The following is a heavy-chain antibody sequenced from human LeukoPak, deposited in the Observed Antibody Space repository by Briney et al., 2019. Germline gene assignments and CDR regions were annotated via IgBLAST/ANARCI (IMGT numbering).Heavy chain of an antibody. CDR1: GFTFSSYS. V-gene: IGHV3-21*01. Sequence: PGGSLRLSCAASGFTFSSYSMNWVRQAPGKGLEWVSSISSSSSYIYYADSVKGRFTISRDNAKNSLYLQMNSLRAEDTAVYYCARDKDCSGGSCYDAFDIWGQGTMVTVSS. CDR3: ARDKDCSGGSCYDAFDI. CDR2: ISSSSSYI. J-gene: IGHJ3*02. D-gene: IGHD2-15*01.